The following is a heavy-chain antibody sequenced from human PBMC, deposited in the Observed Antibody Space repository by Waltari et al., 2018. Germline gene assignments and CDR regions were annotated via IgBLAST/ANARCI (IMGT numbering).Heavy chain of an antibody. Sequence: EVQLVESGGGLVQPGWSLRLPCSASGFTFRSYVMPWVRQAPGKGLEYVSVISDNGGNTYYGDSVKGRFTVSRDNSKNTLYLQMSSMRADDTAVYYCVKGRAVGYDYDYWGQGTLVTVSS. D-gene: IGHD5-12*01. V-gene: IGHV3-64D*06. J-gene: IGHJ4*02. CDR2: ISDNGGNT. CDR1: GFTFRSYV. CDR3: VKGRAVGYDYDY.